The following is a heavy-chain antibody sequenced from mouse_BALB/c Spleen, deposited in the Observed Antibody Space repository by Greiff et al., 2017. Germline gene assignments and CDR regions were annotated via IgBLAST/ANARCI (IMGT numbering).Heavy chain of an antibody. CDR2: IWAGGST. D-gene: IGHD2-1*01. CDR1: GFSLTSYG. CDR3: ARDGNYGNYLYAMDY. Sequence: VKLQESGPGLVAPSQSLSITCTVSGFSLTSYGVHWVRQPPGKGLEWLGVIWAGGSTNYNSALMSRLSISKDNSKSQVFLKMNSLQTDDTAMYYCARDGNYGNYLYAMDYWGQGTSVTVSS. J-gene: IGHJ4*01. V-gene: IGHV2-9*02.